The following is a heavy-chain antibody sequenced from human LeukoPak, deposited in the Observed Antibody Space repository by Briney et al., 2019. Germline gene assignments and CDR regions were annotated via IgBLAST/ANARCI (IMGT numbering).Heavy chain of an antibody. V-gene: IGHV1-69*06. CDR3: ALIVYYDILTGYYPRPFDY. D-gene: IGHD3-9*01. CDR1: GGTFSSYA. J-gene: IGHJ4*02. Sequence: ASVKVSCKASGGTFSSYAISWVRQAPGQGLEWMGGIIPIFGTANYAQKFQGRVTITADKSTSTAYMELSSLRSEDTAVYYCALIVYYDILTGYYPRPFDYWGQGTLVTVSS. CDR2: IIPIFGTA.